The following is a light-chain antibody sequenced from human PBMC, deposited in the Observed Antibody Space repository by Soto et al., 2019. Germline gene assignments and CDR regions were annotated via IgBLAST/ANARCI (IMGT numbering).Light chain of an antibody. V-gene: IGLV7-46*01. CDR1: TGAVTSGHY. Sequence: QAVVTQEPSLIVAPGGTVTLTCGSSTGAVTSGHYPHWFQQKPDQAPRTLIYDTSITHSWTPARFSGSLLGGKAALTLSGAQPADEADYYCLLYYSETVVFGGGTKLTVL. CDR3: LLYYSETVV. CDR2: DTS. J-gene: IGLJ2*01.